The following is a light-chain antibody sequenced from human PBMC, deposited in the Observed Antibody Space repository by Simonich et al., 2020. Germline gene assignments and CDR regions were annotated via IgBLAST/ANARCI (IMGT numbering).Light chain of an antibody. CDR3: SSYTSSSTWV. V-gene: IGLV2-14*01. CDR2: DVR. CDR1: SSDVGGYNY. Sequence: QSALTQPASVSGSPGQSITISCTGTSSDVGGYNYVSWYQQHPGKAPKLMIYDVRHRPSGFSNRFSDAKSGNTASLTISGLQAEDEADYYCSSYTSSSTWVFGGGTKLTVL. J-gene: IGLJ3*02.